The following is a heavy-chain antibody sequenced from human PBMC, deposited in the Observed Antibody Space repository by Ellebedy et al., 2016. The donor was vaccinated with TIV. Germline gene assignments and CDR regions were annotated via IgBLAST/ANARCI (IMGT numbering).Heavy chain of an antibody. V-gene: IGHV3-23*01. CDR2: ISGSGDST. J-gene: IGHJ4*02. CDR3: ARTTMLRGVIISPIILFDY. Sequence: GESLKNSXAASGFTFSSYAMSWVRQAPGKGLEWVSAISGSGDSTYYADSVKGRFTISRDNSKNTLYLQMSSLRAEDTAVYYCARTTMLRGVIISPIILFDYWGQGTLVTVSS. CDR1: GFTFSSYA. D-gene: IGHD3-10*01.